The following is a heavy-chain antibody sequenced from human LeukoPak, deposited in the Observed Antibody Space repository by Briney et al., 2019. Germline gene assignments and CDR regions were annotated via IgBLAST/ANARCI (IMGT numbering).Heavy chain of an antibody. CDR3: ARSLVN. CDR1: GYNFTGNF. V-gene: IGHV1-2*02. D-gene: IGHD6-6*01. Sequence: ASVKVSCKASGYNFTGNFMHWVRQAPGQGLEWMGWIKSNSGATKYAQKFQGRITMTRDTSIRTAYMELRSVRSDDTATYYCARSLVNWGRGTLATVSS. CDR2: IKSNSGAT. J-gene: IGHJ4*02.